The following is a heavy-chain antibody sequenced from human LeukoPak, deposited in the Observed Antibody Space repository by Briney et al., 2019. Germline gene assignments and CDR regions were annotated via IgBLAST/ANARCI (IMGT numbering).Heavy chain of an antibody. D-gene: IGHD3-22*01. Sequence: SQTLSLTCTVSGGSISSGSYYWSWIRQPAGKGLEWIGRIYTSGSTNYNPSLKSRVTISYTSKNQFSLKLNSVTAADTAVYYCARDGGTSSGYSYWGQGTLVTVSS. CDR2: IYTSGST. CDR3: ARDGGTSSGYSY. V-gene: IGHV4-61*02. CDR1: GGSISSGSYY. J-gene: IGHJ4*02.